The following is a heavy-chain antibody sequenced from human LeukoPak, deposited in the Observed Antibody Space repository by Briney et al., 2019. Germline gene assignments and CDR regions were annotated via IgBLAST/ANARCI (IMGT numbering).Heavy chain of an antibody. J-gene: IGHJ4*02. CDR1: GFSLSTSGMF. CDR3: ARVQYCSSTSCYYFDY. V-gene: IGHV2-70*11. CDR2: IDWDDDK. Sequence: SGPTLVNPTQTLTLTCTFSGFSLSTSGMFVTWIRQPPGKALEWLARIDWDDDKYYSTSLKTRLTISKDTSKNQVVLTMTNMDPADTATYYCARVQYCSSTSCYYFDYWGQGTLVTVSS. D-gene: IGHD2-2*01.